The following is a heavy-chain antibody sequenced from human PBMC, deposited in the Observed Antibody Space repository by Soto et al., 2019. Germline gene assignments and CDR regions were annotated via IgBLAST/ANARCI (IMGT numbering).Heavy chain of an antibody. J-gene: IGHJ4*02. CDR1: GFTFSSYA. D-gene: IGHD6-13*01. V-gene: IGHV3-23*01. CDR2: ISGSGGST. Sequence: EVQLLESGGGLVQPGGSLRLSCAASGFTFSSYAMSWVGQAPGKGLEWVSAISGSGGSTYYADSVKGRFTISRDNSKNTLYLQMNSLRAEDTAVYYCAKTPQGSWYTPDLYYFDYWGQGTLVTVSS. CDR3: AKTPQGSWYTPDLYYFDY.